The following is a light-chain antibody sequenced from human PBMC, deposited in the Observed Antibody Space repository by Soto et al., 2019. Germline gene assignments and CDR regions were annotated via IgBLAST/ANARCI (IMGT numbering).Light chain of an antibody. CDR1: QSIATY. Sequence: IQMTQSPSSLSASVGDRVTISCRASQSIATYLNWYQQKPGKAPNLLIYEASSLQSGVPSGFSGTGSGTDFTLTISSLQPEDFATYYCQQTYSTPRTFGQRTKV. J-gene: IGKJ1*01. V-gene: IGKV1-39*01. CDR2: EAS. CDR3: QQTYSTPRT.